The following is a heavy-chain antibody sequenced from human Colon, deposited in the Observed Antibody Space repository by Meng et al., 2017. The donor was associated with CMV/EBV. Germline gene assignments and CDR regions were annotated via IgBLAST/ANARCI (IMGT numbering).Heavy chain of an antibody. D-gene: IGHD3-22*01. CDR1: GFSLTTTGVG. CDR2: IFWDGDK. V-gene: IGHV2-5*02. J-gene: IGHJ4*02. CDR3: VYCSPGRNGFSSYYQRVFDY. Sequence: QITLKVSGPTLVKPTQTLTLTCTFSGFSLTTTGVGVGWIRQPPGKALEWLALIFWDGDKRYSPSLNSRLAITKDTSENQVVLTMTNMDPMDTATYYCVYCSPGRNGFSSYYQRVFDYWGQGTLVTVSS.